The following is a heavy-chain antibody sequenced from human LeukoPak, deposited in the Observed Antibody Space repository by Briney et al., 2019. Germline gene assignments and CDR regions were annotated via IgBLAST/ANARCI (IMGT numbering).Heavy chain of an antibody. V-gene: IGHV4-30-4*01. D-gene: IGHD6-13*01. J-gene: IGHJ3*02. CDR3: ARSSSSSDAFDI. Sequence: PSQTLSLTCTVSGGSISSGDYYWSWIRQPPGKGLEWIVYIFYSGSTYYNPSLKSRLTISVDTSKNQFSLKLSSVTAADTAFYYCARSSSSSDAFDIWGQGRMVTVSS. CDR1: GGSISSGDYY. CDR2: IFYSGST.